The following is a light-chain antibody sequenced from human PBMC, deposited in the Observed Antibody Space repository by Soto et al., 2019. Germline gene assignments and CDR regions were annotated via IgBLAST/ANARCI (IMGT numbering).Light chain of an antibody. CDR2: GAS. CDR3: QQYYKWPAIT. CDR1: QSLLHKNGNNY. J-gene: IGKJ5*01. V-gene: IGKV2-28*01. Sequence: DIVMTQSPLSLPVTPGEAASISCRSSQSLLHKNGNNYFNWYLQKPGQSPQLLIYGASSRATGIPARFSGSGSGTEFTLTISSLQSEDFVVYYCQQYYKWPAITFGQGTRLEIK.